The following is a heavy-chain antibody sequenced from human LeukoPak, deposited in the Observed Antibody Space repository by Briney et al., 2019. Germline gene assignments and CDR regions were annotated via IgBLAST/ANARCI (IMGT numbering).Heavy chain of an antibody. Sequence: GGSLRLSCTASGFTFGDYAMSWFRQAPGKGLEWVGFIRSKAYGGTTEYAASVKGRFTISRDDSKSIAYLQMNSLKTEDTAVYYCTRDCGCDCLGYYYGMDVWGQGTTVTVSS. D-gene: IGHD2-21*02. V-gene: IGHV3-49*03. J-gene: IGHJ6*02. CDR2: IRSKAYGGTT. CDR3: TRDCGCDCLGYYYGMDV. CDR1: GFTFGDYA.